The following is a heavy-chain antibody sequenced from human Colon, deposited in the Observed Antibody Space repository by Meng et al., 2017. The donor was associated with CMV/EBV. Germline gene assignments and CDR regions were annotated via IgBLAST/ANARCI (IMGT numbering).Heavy chain of an antibody. Sequence: GGSLRLSCAASGFTLSSYAMHWVRQAPGKGLEWVAVISYDESGTYYADSVKGRFTVSREHSKNTLFLQINSLRGEDTAVYYCARDGLADTAFTYYYYSGMDVWGHGTTVTVSS. CDR3: ARDGLADTAFTYYYYSGMDV. D-gene: IGHD6-19*01. CDR1: GFTLSSYA. J-gene: IGHJ6*02. V-gene: IGHV3-30*04. CDR2: ISYDESGT.